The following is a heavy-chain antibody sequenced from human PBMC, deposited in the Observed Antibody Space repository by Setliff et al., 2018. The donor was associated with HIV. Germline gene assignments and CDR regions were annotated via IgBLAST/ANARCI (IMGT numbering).Heavy chain of an antibody. J-gene: IGHJ3*02. CDR1: GGSISNGIYY. CDR2: IFHTGSA. V-gene: IGHV4-39*07. CDR3: ARDRGDDAFDI. D-gene: IGHD3-10*01. Sequence: PSETLSLTCTVSGGSISNGIYYWVWIRQPPGKGLEWIGGIFHTGSAHYNPSLRSRVTISVDTSKNQFSLKLSSVTAADTAVYYCARDRGDDAFDIWGQGTMVTVSS.